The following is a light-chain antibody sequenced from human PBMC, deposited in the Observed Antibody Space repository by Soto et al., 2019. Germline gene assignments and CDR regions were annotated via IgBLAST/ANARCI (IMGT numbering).Light chain of an antibody. J-gene: IGKJ1*01. CDR3: QQGFSLPWT. V-gene: IGKV1-39*01. CDR2: AAS. Sequence: DIQVTQSPSSLSASVGDRVTITCRASQDIKNYLNWYQRKPGTAPRLLIYAASNLHSGVPSTFSASGPGTDFALNISSLQADDFGTYYCQQGFSLPWTFGQGTKVDIK. CDR1: QDIKNY.